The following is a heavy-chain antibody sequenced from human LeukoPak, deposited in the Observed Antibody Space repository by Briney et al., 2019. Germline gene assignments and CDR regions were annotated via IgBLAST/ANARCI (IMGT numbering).Heavy chain of an antibody. V-gene: IGHV1-46*01. D-gene: IGHD2-2*01. CDR3: AFSLGYCSSTSCQSFDY. J-gene: IGHJ4*02. Sequence: GASVKVSCKASGYTFTSYYMHWARQAPGQGLEWMGIINPSGGSTSYAQKFQGRVTMTRDTSTSTVYMELSSLRSEDAAVYYCAFSLGYCSSTSCQSFDYWGQGTLVTVSS. CDR1: GYTFTSYY. CDR2: INPSGGST.